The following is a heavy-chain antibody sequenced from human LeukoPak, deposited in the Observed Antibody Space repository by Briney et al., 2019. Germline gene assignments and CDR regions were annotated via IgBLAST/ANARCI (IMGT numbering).Heavy chain of an antibody. J-gene: IGHJ4*02. CDR3: AKEDGWSPPAPFFDY. CDR2: ISSSGGST. Sequence: GGSLRLSCAASGFTFSSYAMSWVRQAPGKGLEWVSAISSSGGSTYYADPVKGRFTISRNNSKNTLYLQMNSLRAEDTAVYYCAKEDGWSPPAPFFDYWGQGTLVTVSS. CDR1: GFTFSSYA. V-gene: IGHV3-23*01. D-gene: IGHD6-19*01.